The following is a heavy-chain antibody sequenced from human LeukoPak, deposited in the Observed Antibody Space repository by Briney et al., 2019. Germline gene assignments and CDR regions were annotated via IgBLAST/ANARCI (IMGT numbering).Heavy chain of an antibody. V-gene: IGHV3-23*01. D-gene: IGHD4-23*01. Sequence: GGSLRLSCAASGFTFSSYAMSWVRQAPGKGLEWVSGISSSGGTTYHADSVKGRFTISKDNSKNTLYLQMDSLRAEDTAVYYCAKDHYGGNSPFDYWGQGTLVTVSS. CDR2: ISSSGGTT. CDR3: AKDHYGGNSPFDY. CDR1: GFTFSSYA. J-gene: IGHJ4*02.